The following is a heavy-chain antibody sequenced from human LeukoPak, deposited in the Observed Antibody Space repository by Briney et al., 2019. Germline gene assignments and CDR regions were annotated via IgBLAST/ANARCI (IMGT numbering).Heavy chain of an antibody. D-gene: IGHD6-19*01. CDR2: FDPEDGET. CDR3: ATGIAVAGTKNY. Sequence: GASVKVSCKVSGYTLTELSMQWVRQAPGKGLEWMGGFDPEDGETIYAQKFQGRVTMTEDTSTDTAYMELSNLRSEDTAVYYCATGIAVAGTKNYWGQGTLVTVSS. CDR1: GYTLTELS. J-gene: IGHJ4*02. V-gene: IGHV1-24*01.